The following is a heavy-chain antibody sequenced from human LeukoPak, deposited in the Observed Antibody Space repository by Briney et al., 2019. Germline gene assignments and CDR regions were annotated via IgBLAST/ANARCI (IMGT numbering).Heavy chain of an antibody. Sequence: PGGSLRLSCAASGFTFSSYWMSWVRQAPGKGLEWVANIKQDGSEKYYVDSVKGRFTISRDNAKNSLYLQMNSLRAEDTDVYYCARPIRRGYSYFHRGIDAFDIWGQGTMVTVSS. CDR2: IKQDGSEK. J-gene: IGHJ3*02. CDR1: GFTFSSYW. D-gene: IGHD5-18*01. V-gene: IGHV3-7*03. CDR3: ARPIRRGYSYFHRGIDAFDI.